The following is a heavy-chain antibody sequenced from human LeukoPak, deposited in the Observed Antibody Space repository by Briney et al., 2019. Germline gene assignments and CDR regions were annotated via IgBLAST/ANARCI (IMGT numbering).Heavy chain of an antibody. V-gene: IGHV3-30*04. CDR1: GFTFSSYA. J-gene: IGHJ6*03. CDR3: AKDRNYDFWSGYSIYYYYYYMDV. D-gene: IGHD3-3*01. CDR2: ISYDGSNK. Sequence: GRSLRLSCAASGFTFSSYAMHWVRQAPGKGLEWVAVISYDGSNKNYADSVKGRFTISRDNSKNTLYLQMNSLRAEDTAVYYCAKDRNYDFWSGYSIYYYYYYMDVWGKGTTVTVSS.